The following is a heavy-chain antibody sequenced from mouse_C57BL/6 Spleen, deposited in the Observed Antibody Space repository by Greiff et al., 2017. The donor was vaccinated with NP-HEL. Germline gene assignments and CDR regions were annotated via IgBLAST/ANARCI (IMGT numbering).Heavy chain of an antibody. CDR3: ARDYSDY. CDR1: GYTFTSYW. D-gene: IGHD2-12*01. J-gene: IGHJ2*01. Sequence: QVQLQQSGAELVRPGTSVKLSCKASGYTFTSYWMHWVKQRPGQGLEWIGVIDPSDSYTNYNQKFKGKATLTVDTSSSTAYMQLSSLTSEDSAVYDCARDYSDYWGQGTTLTVSS. CDR2: IDPSDSYT. V-gene: IGHV1-59*01.